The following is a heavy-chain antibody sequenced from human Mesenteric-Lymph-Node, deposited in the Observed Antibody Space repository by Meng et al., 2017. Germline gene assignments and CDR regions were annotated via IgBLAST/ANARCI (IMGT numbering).Heavy chain of an antibody. CDR1: GFTFSRFE. J-gene: IGHJ1*01. Sequence: GESLKISCVASGFTFSRFEMNWVRQAPGKGLEWLSYISASGGTTHYPDSVKGRFAISRDNAKNSLYLQINSLRDEDTAVYYCARVGLGVGALFWGQGTLVTVSS. CDR2: ISASGGTT. CDR3: ARVGLGVGALF. V-gene: IGHV3-48*03. D-gene: IGHD3-16*01.